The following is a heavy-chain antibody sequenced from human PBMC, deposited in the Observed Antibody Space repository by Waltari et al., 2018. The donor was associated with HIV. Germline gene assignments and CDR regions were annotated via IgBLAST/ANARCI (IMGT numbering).Heavy chain of an antibody. CDR2: SSAYNVNT. CDR3: ARDKGLWFGELLGDY. Sequence: QVQLVQSGAEVKKPGASVKVSCKASGYTFTSYGISWVRQAPGKGLEWMGWSSAYNVNTNYAQKLQGRVTMTTDTSTSTAYMELRSLRSDDTAVYYCARDKGLWFGELLGDYWGQGTLVTVSS. CDR1: GYTFTSYG. V-gene: IGHV1-18*01. J-gene: IGHJ4*02. D-gene: IGHD3-10*01.